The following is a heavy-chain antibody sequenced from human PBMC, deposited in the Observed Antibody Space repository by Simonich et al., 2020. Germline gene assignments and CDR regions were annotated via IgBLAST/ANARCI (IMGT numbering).Heavy chain of an antibody. CDR2: INHSGST. CDR3: ARPLGIVWAFDI. J-gene: IGHJ3*02. Sequence: QVQLQQWGAGLLKPSETLSLPCAVYGGSFSGYSWSWIRQPPGKGLEWIGEINHSGSTNYNPSLKSRFTISVDASKNQFSLKLSSVTAADTAVYYCARPLGIVWAFDIWGQGTMVTVSS. D-gene: IGHD3-16*01. CDR1: GGSFSGYS. V-gene: IGHV4-34*01.